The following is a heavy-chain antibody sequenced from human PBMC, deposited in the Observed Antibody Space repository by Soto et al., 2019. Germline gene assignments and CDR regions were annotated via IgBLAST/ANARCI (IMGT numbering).Heavy chain of an antibody. CDR3: ARGKSSGPLYYFDT. J-gene: IGHJ4*02. CDR1: NGSFSDYF. V-gene: IGHV4-34*01. Sequence: SETLSLTCGVYNGSFSDYFWNRIRQPPGKGLEWIGEIKESGFATYNPSLKGRVTMSVDTANNQFSLKVTSVTAADTAVYYCARGKSSGPLYYFDTWGQGTLVTVSS. CDR2: IKESGFA. D-gene: IGHD6-19*01.